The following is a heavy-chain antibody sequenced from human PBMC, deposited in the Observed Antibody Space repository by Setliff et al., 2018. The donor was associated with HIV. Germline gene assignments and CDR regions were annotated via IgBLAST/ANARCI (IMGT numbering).Heavy chain of an antibody. J-gene: IGHJ4*02. V-gene: IGHV4-59*04. D-gene: IGHD3-16*01. CDR2: MYYTESP. CDR3: ARQGFVPLGVHQFDS. CDR1: GGSISSYY. Sequence: LSLTCTVSGGSISSYYWSWIRQPPGKGLEWIGSMYYTESPYYNPSFINRVTISIDTSKNQFSLSLRSVTAADSAVYYCARQGFVPLGVHQFDSWGQGTLVTVSS.